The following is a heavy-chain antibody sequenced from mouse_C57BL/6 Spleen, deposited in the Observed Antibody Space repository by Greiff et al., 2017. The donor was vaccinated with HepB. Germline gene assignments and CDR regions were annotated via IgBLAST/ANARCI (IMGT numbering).Heavy chain of an antibody. CDR2: IDPEDGET. CDR1: GFNIKDYY. CDR3: ALDSSGYDYAMDY. D-gene: IGHD3-2*02. V-gene: IGHV14-2*01. Sequence: VQLQQSGAELVKPGASVKLSCTASGFNIKDYYMHWVKQRTEQGLEWIGRIDPEDGETKYDPKFQGKATITADTSSNTAYLPLSSLTSEDTAVYYCALDSSGYDYAMDYWGQGTSVTVSS. J-gene: IGHJ4*01.